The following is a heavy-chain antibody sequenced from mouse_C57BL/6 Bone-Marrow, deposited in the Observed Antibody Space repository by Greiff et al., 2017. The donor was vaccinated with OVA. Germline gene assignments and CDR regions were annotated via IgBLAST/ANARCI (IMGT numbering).Heavy chain of an antibody. CDR3: ARDPSTIDYDFLDD. Sequence: DVMLVESGGGLVKPGGSLKLSCAASGFTFSDYGMHWVRQAPEKGLEWVAYISSGSSTIYYADTVKGRFTIARDNAKNTLFLQMTSLRSEDTAMYYCARDPSTIDYDFLDDWGQGTTLTVSS. D-gene: IGHD2-4*01. CDR1: GFTFSDYG. V-gene: IGHV5-17*01. CDR2: ISSGSSTI. J-gene: IGHJ2*01.